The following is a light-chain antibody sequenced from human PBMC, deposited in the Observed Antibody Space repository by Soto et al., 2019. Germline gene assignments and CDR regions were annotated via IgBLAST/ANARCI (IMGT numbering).Light chain of an antibody. CDR1: QSVSSN. J-gene: IGKJ1*01. CDR2: GAS. V-gene: IGKV3-20*01. CDR3: QQYGSSPTT. Sequence: VVMTQSPATLSVSPWERATLSCRASQSVSSNLAWYQQKPGQAPRLLIYGASTRATGIPDRFSGSGSGTDFTLTISRLEPEDFAVYHCQQYGSSPTTFGQGTKVDIK.